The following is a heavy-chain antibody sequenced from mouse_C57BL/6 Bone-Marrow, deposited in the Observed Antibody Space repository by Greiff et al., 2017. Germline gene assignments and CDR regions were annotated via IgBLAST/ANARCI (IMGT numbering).Heavy chain of an antibody. J-gene: IGHJ4*01. CDR3: LPYYVSSPHYYAMDY. D-gene: IGHD1-1*01. Sequence: VQLQQSGAELVRPGASVKLSCTASGFNIKDDYMHWVKQRPEQGLEWIGWIDPENGDTEYASKFQGKATITADTSSNTAYLQLSSLTSEDTAVYYCLPYYVSSPHYYAMDYWGQGTSVTVSS. CDR1: GFNIKDDY. CDR2: IDPENGDT. V-gene: IGHV14-4*01.